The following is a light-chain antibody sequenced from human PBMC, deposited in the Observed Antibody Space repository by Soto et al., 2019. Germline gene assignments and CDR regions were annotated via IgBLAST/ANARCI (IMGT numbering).Light chain of an antibody. CDR2: KAS. V-gene: IGKV1-5*03. CDR3: QQYNSYWT. Sequence: IQMTQSPSTLSASVGDRVTITCRASQSISSWLAWYHQKPGKAPKLLIYKASSLESGVPSRFSGSGSGTEFTLTISSLQPDDFATYYCQQYNSYWTFGQGTKVEIK. CDR1: QSISSW. J-gene: IGKJ1*01.